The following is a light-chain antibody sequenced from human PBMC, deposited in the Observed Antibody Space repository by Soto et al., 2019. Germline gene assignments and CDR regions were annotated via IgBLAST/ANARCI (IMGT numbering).Light chain of an antibody. CDR1: QSSSNY. CDR3: QHSYSSPWT. Sequence: DIQMTQAPSSLSASVGDRVTITCRASQSSSNYLNWYQQKPGKAPKLLIYGASTLQSGVPSRFSGSGSGTEFTLTISSLQPEDFATYDCQHSYSSPWTFGQGTKVEIK. V-gene: IGKV1-39*01. CDR2: GAS. J-gene: IGKJ1*01.